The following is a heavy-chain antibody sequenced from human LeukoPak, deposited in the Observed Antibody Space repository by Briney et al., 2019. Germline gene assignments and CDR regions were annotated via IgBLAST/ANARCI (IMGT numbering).Heavy chain of an antibody. CDR3: ARDQVVVVPAAIDEYYYYGMDV. D-gene: IGHD2-2*02. CDR2: ISAYNGNT. J-gene: IGHJ6*02. CDR1: GYTFTSYG. V-gene: IGHV1-18*01. Sequence: ASVKVSCKASGYTFTSYGISLVRQAPGQGLEWMGWISAYNGNTNYAQKLQGRVTMTTDTSTSTAYMELRSLRSDDTAVYYCARDQVVVVPAAIDEYYYYGMDVWGQGTTVTVSS.